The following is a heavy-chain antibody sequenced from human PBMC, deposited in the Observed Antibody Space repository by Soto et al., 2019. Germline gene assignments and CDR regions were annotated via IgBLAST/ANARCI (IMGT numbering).Heavy chain of an antibody. CDR1: GGSISSYY. J-gene: IGHJ4*02. Sequence: SETLSLTCTVSGGSISSYYWSWIRQPPGKGLEWIGYIYYSGSTNYNPSLKSRVTISVDTSKNQFSLKLSSVTAADTAVYYCACSRGYSGYDYVADYWGQGTLVTVSS. CDR3: ACSRGYSGYDYVADY. CDR2: IYYSGST. D-gene: IGHD5-12*01. V-gene: IGHV4-59*08.